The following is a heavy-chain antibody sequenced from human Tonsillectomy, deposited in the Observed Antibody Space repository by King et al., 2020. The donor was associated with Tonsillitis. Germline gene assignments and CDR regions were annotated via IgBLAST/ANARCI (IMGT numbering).Heavy chain of an antibody. J-gene: IGHJ6*02. D-gene: IGHD3-22*01. V-gene: IGHV4-59*01. CDR2: IYYSGST. CDR1: GGSISSYY. Sequence: QLQESGPGLVKPSETLSLTCTVSGGSISSYYWNWIRQPPGKGLEWIGYIYYSGSTNYNPSLKSRVTISVDTSKNQFSLKLSPVTAADTAVYYCARDKVCSCYYCAYGMDVWGQGTTVTVSS. CDR3: ARDKVCSCYYCAYGMDV.